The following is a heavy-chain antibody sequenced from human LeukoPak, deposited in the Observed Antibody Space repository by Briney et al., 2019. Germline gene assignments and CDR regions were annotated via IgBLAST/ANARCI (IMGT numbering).Heavy chain of an antibody. V-gene: IGHV3-21*01. Sequence: GGSLRLSCAASGFTFSSYSMNWIRQAPGKGLEWVSSISSSTSYIYYADSVKGRFTISKDNAKNTLYLQMNSLRAEDTAVYYCARAGGSTVSHSDYWGQGTLVTVSS. CDR3: ARAGGSTVSHSDY. D-gene: IGHD4-17*01. CDR1: GFTFSSYS. CDR2: ISSSTSYI. J-gene: IGHJ4*02.